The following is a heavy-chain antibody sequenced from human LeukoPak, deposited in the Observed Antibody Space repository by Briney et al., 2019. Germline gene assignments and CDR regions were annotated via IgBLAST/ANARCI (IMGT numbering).Heavy chain of an antibody. J-gene: IGHJ3*02. CDR3: AKDLVATIYAFDI. CDR2: ISGSGGST. D-gene: IGHD5-12*01. V-gene: IGHV3-23*01. CDR1: GFTFSSYA. Sequence: GGSLKLSCAASGFTFSSYAMSWVRQAPGKGLEWVSAISGSGGSTYYADSVKGRFTISRDNSKNTLYLQMNSLRAEDTAVYYCAKDLVATIYAFDIWGQGTMVTVSS.